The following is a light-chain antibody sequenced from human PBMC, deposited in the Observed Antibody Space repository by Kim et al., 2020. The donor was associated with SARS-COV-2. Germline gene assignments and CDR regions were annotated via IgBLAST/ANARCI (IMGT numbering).Light chain of an antibody. CDR1: SSNIGAGYD. Sequence: QSVLTQPPSVSGAPGKRVTISCTGTSSNIGAGYDVHWYQQLPGTAPKLLFYGNSNRPSGVPDRFPGTKSGTSASLAIGGLQAEDEADYYCQSYDSSLRNVFGTGTKVTVL. CDR2: GNS. J-gene: IGLJ1*01. V-gene: IGLV1-40*01. CDR3: QSYDSSLRNV.